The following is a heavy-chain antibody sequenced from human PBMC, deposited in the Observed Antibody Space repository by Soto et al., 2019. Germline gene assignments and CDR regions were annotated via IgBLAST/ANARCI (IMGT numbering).Heavy chain of an antibody. D-gene: IGHD2-15*01. Sequence: PGGSLRLSCATSGFDFGDFDMHWVRLVPGKGLQWVSGISWNGNVKDYEDSVKGRFTISRDNAENSLYLQMNSLRPEDTAFYFCAKGIVSYCGSGVRCYAQLHSWGQGTLVTVSS. V-gene: IGHV3-9*01. CDR3: AKGIVSYCGSGVRCYAQLHS. CDR1: GFDFGDFD. CDR2: ISWNGNVK. J-gene: IGHJ4*02.